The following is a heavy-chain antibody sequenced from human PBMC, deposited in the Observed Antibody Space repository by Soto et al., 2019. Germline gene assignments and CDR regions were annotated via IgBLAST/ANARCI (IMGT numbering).Heavy chain of an antibody. V-gene: IGHV1-8*01. CDR1: GYTLTSYD. Sequence: QVQLVQSGAEVKKPGASVMVSFKASGYTLTSYDINWVRQATGQGLEWMGWMNPNSGNTGYPQKLQGRITMARNTSISTAYMELGSLRSEDTVVYYCARTLYGDNVDCWGQGTLVTVSS. CDR2: MNPNSGNT. CDR3: ARTLYGDNVDC. D-gene: IGHD4-17*01. J-gene: IGHJ4*02.